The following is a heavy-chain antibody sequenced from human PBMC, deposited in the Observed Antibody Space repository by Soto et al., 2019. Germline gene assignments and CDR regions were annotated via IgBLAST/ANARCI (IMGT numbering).Heavy chain of an antibody. CDR3: ARQGFGALHGRVDV. CDR2: VHDSWGS. Sequence: QVPLQESGPGRVKPSETLSLSCTVSGGSISNYYWSWFRQTPGKGLEWIGYVHDSWGSNYNPSLKXXVXXSLDTSKSQSSLKLTSLTATDTAVYYCARQGFGALHGRVDVWGQGTTVTVSS. CDR1: GGSISNYY. V-gene: IGHV4-59*08. D-gene: IGHD3-10*01. J-gene: IGHJ6*02.